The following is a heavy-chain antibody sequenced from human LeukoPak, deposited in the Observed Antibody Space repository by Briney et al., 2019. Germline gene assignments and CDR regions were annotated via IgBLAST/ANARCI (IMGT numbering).Heavy chain of an antibody. CDR2: ISYDGSNK. CDR1: GFTFSSYG. J-gene: IGHJ4*02. D-gene: IGHD5-18*01. V-gene: IGHV3-30*18. Sequence: GGSLRLSCAASGFTFSSYGMHWVRQAPGKGLEWVAVISYDGSNKYYADSVKGRFTISRDNSKNTLYLQMNSLRAEDTAVYYCAKWGLRWSYSYGYYFDYWGQGTLVTVSS. CDR3: AKWGLRWSYSYGYYFDY.